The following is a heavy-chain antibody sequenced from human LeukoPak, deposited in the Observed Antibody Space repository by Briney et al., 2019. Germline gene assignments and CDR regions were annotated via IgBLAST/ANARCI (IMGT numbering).Heavy chain of an antibody. D-gene: IGHD3-16*01. CDR1: GYTFTSYD. V-gene: IGHV1-8*01. J-gene: IGHJ5*02. CDR2: MNPNSGNT. CDR3: ARDSEGGRDPNWFDP. Sequence: ASVKVSCKASGYTFTSYDINWVRQATGQGLEWMGWMNPNSGNTGYAQKFQGRVTMTRNTSISAAYMELSSLRSEDTAVYYCARDSEGGRDPNWFDPWGQGTLVTVSS.